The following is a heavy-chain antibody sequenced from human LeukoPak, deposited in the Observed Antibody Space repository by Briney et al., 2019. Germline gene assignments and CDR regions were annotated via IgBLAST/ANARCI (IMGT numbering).Heavy chain of an antibody. Sequence: GGSLRLSCAASGFTFSSYSMNWVRPAPGKGREGVSYISSSSSTIYYADSVKGRFTISRDNAKNSLYLQMNSLRAEDTAVYYCARDPGIAVAGPFYFDYWGQGTLVTVSS. CDR1: GFTFSSYS. D-gene: IGHD6-19*01. CDR3: ARDPGIAVAGPFYFDY. J-gene: IGHJ4*02. V-gene: IGHV3-48*01. CDR2: ISSSSSTI.